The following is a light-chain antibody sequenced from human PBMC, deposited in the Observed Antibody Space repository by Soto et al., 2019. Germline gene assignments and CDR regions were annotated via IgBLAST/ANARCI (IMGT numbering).Light chain of an antibody. CDR2: GTS. CDR1: QSVNSN. V-gene: IGKV3-15*01. CDR3: QQRSNWPPIT. J-gene: IGKJ5*01. Sequence: EIVMTQSPATLSLSPGERATLSCRASQSVNSNLAWYQQKAGQAPRLLIYGTSTRATGIPARFSGSGSGTDFTLTISSLQFEDFAVYYCQQRSNWPPITFGQGTRLDIK.